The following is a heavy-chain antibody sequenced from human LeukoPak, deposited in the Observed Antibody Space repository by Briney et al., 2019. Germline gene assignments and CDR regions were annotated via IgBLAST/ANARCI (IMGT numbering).Heavy chain of an antibody. CDR1: GGSISSGGYS. Sequence: PSETLSLTCAVSGGSISSGGYSWSWIRQPPGKGLEWIGYIYHSGSTYYNPSLKSRVTISVDRSKNQFSLKLSSVTAADTAVYYCARAFSWFGESDAFDIWGQGTMVTASS. V-gene: IGHV4-30-2*01. D-gene: IGHD3-10*01. J-gene: IGHJ3*02. CDR2: IYHSGST. CDR3: ARAFSWFGESDAFDI.